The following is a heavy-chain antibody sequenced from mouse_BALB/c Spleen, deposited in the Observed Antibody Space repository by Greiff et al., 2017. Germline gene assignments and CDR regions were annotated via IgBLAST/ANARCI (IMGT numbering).Heavy chain of an antibody. J-gene: IGHJ3*01. CDR3: ARDHDFAY. Sequence: VKLQESGPGLVAPSQSLSITCTVSGFSLTSYGVHWVRQPPGKGLEWLGVIWAGGSTNYNSALMSRLSISKDNSKSQVFLKMNSLQTDDTAMYYCARDHDFAYWGQGTLVTVSA. CDR2: IWAGGST. CDR1: GFSLTSYG. D-gene: IGHD2-3*01. V-gene: IGHV2-9*02.